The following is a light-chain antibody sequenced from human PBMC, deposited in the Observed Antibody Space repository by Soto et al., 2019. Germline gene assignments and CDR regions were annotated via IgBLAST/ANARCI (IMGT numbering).Light chain of an antibody. V-gene: IGKV3D-20*02. CDR2: SIS. J-gene: IGKJ5*01. CDR3: MQGRHWPIT. CDR1: QSVNSSY. Sequence: EIVMTHSPATLSVSPCERATLSSSASQSVNSSYLARYQQKPGQSPRRLIYSISKRATEIPDRFSGSGSGTDFALNISRVQAEDVGIYYCMQGRHWPITFGQGTRLENK.